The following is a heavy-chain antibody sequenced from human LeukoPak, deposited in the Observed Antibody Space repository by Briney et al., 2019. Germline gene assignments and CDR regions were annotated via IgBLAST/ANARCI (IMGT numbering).Heavy chain of an antibody. V-gene: IGHV1-18*01. CDR1: YYGFTSYG. CDR2: ISAYNGNT. D-gene: IGHD5-18*01. CDR3: ASRLPGTAMVTDYYYYGMDV. Sequence: ASVKVSCKASYYGFTSYGISWVRQAPGQGLEWMGWISAYNGNTNYAQKLQGRVTMTTDTSTSTAYMELRSLRSDDTAVYYCASRLPGTAMVTDYYYYGMDVWGQGTTVTVSS. J-gene: IGHJ6*02.